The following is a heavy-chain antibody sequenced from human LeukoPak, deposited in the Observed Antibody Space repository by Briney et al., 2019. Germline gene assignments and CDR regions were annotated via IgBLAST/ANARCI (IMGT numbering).Heavy chain of an antibody. J-gene: IGHJ4*02. Sequence: GGSLRLSCAASGFTFSSYNMYWVRQAPGQGLEWVSSLSGGSDHIYYADPVKGRFTISRDNAKNSLYLQMNSLRAEDTAVYYCARIGSGWYWDYWSQGTLVTVSS. V-gene: IGHV3-21*01. D-gene: IGHD6-19*01. CDR2: LSGGSDHI. CDR1: GFTFSSYN. CDR3: ARIGSGWYWDY.